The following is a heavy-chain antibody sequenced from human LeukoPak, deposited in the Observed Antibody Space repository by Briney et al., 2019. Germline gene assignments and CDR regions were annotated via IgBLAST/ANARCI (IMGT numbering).Heavy chain of an antibody. V-gene: IGHV3-23*01. J-gene: IGHJ3*02. CDR1: GFTFSNYA. CDR3: AKWDPIDAFDI. CDR2: ISGGGDIT. Sequence: GGSLRLSCATSGFTFSNYAMGWVRQAPGKGLEWVSAISGGGDITHYADSVKGRFTISRDNSKNTFYLQMNSLRAEDTAVYYCAKWDPIDAFDIWGQGTMVTVSS. D-gene: IGHD1-26*01.